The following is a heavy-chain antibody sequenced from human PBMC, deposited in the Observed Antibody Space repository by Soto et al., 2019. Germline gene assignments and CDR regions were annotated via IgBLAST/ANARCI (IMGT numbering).Heavy chain of an antibody. CDR1: GFTFSTYS. CDR3: ARDSVPNTKTTSYYNYGMDV. Sequence: PGGSLRLSCAASGFTFSTYSMNWVRQAPGKGLEWVSSISSSGYIHHADSLEGRFTVSRDNAKSSLYLQLNSLRADDTAVYYCARDSVPNTKTTSYYNYGMDVWGQGTTVTVSS. V-gene: IGHV3-21*06. CDR2: ISSSGYI. D-gene: IGHD1-7*01. J-gene: IGHJ6*02.